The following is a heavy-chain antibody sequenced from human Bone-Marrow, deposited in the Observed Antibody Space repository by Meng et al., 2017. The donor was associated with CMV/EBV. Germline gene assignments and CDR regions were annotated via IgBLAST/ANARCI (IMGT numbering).Heavy chain of an antibody. CDR1: GFTFSTYA. V-gene: IGHV3-30-3*01. CDR2: ISYDGGNK. CDR3: ARAATYYDFWSGPLRRHYFDY. Sequence: GGSLRLSCAASGFTFSTYAMHWVRQAPGKGLEWVAVISYDGGNKYYTDAVKGRCTISRDNAKNSLYLQMNSLRAEDTAVYYCARAATYYDFWSGPLRRHYFDYWGQGTLVTVSS. J-gene: IGHJ4*02. D-gene: IGHD3-3*01.